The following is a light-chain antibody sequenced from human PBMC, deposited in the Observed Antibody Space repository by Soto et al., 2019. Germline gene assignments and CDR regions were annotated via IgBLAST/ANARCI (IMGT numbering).Light chain of an antibody. CDR1: QSVRTTY. J-gene: IGKJ5*01. CDR3: QQYGNSPIT. Sequence: EIALTQSPATLSLSPGERATLSCRASQSVRTTYLAWYQQKPGQAPRLLIYNASNRTTGIPDRFSGSGSGTDFTLTISRLEPEDFAVYYCQQYGNSPITFGQGTRLEI. CDR2: NAS. V-gene: IGKV3-20*01.